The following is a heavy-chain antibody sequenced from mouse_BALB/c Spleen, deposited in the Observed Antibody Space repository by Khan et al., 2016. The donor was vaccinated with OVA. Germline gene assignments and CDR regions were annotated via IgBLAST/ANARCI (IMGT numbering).Heavy chain of an antibody. CDR1: GYSITSDYA. Sequence: DVQLVESGPGLVKPSQSLSLTCTVTGYSITSDYAWNWIRQFPGNKLEWMGYISYSGSTNYNPALKSRISITRDKSKNQFFLQLNSVTTEDTATYYCARNGSRYNYAMDYWGQGTSVTVSS. V-gene: IGHV3-2*02. CDR2: ISYSGST. J-gene: IGHJ4*01. CDR3: ARNGSRYNYAMDY. D-gene: IGHD2-2*01.